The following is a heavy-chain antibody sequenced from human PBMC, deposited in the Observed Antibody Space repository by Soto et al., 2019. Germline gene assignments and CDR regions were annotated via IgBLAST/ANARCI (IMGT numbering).Heavy chain of an antibody. Sequence: NPSETLSLTCAVSGGSISSSNWWSWVRQPPGKGLEWIGEIYHSGSTNYNPSLKSRVTISVDKSKNQFSLKLSSVTAADTAVYYCARGPIVVVPAAIPYFDYWGQGTLVTVSS. CDR2: IYHSGST. D-gene: IGHD2-2*02. V-gene: IGHV4-4*02. J-gene: IGHJ4*02. CDR1: GGSISSSNW. CDR3: ARGPIVVVPAAIPYFDY.